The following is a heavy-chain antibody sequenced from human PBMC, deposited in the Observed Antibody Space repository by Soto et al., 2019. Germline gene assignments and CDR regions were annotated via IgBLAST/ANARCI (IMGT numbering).Heavy chain of an antibody. J-gene: IGHJ4*02. V-gene: IGHV4-4*02. Sequence: SETLSLTCAVSGGSFTSNNWWTCVRQPPGQGLEWIGEIYRTGSTNYNPSLKSQVTISLDKSENQFSLKVTSLTAADTAVYYCASRDPGTSVDYWGQGTLVTSPQ. CDR2: IYRTGST. CDR1: GGSFTSNNW. CDR3: ASRDPGTSVDY. D-gene: IGHD1-7*01.